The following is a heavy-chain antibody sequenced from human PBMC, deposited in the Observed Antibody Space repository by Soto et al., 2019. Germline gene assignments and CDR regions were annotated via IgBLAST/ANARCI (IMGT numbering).Heavy chain of an antibody. J-gene: IGHJ6*02. CDR1: GYTFSGYY. D-gene: IGHD3-10*01. CDR3: ASDYGSGVEMDV. Sequence: QVHLVQSGAEVKKPGASVKLSCKPSGYTFSGYYVNWVRQAPGQGLEWMGVFKPTGGGSTNYAQRFQGRVTVTRDTSTSTVYMELGSLRFDDTAVYFCASDYGSGVEMDVWGQGTRVTVSS. V-gene: IGHV1-46*01. CDR2: FKPTGGGST.